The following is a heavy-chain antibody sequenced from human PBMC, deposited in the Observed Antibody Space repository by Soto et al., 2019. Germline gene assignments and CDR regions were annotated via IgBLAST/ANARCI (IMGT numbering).Heavy chain of an antibody. CDR2: ISISGTTI. V-gene: IGHV3-11*01. D-gene: IGHD3-9*01. Sequence: QVQLVESGGGLVKPGGSLRLSCAASGFTLSDYYMTWIRQAPGKGLEWVSDISISGTTIHYADSVRGRFTISRDNAKNSLWIQMNTLRAEDTAVYYCARVRGDGYYNFWGQGTLVTVSS. J-gene: IGHJ4*02. CDR3: ARVRGDGYYNF. CDR1: GFTLSDYY.